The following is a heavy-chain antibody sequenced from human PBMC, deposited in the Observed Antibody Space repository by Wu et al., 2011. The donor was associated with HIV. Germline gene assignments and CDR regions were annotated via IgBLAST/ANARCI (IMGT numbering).Heavy chain of an antibody. D-gene: IGHD2-2*01. Sequence: QVQLVQSGAEVKKPGASVKVSCKTSGYTFSSFGISWVRQAPGQGLEWMGWISAYNGNKKYAQKIQGRVTMTRDTSTSAFYMELSSLTPDDTAMYYCARDWGGLEVPSAWNFDTWGQGTLVTVSS. CDR3: ARDWGGLEVPSAWNFDT. V-gene: IGHV1-18*01. CDR2: ISAYNGNK. J-gene: IGHJ4*02. CDR1: GYTFSSFG.